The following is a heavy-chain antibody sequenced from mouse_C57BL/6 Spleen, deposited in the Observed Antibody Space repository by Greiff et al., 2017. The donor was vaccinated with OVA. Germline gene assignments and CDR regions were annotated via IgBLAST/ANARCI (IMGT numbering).Heavy chain of an antibody. J-gene: IGHJ4*01. CDR3: ARSRYDYPYAMDY. D-gene: IGHD2-4*01. Sequence: VQLQQSGPELVKPGASVKISCKASGYTFTDYNMNWVKQSNGQSLEWIGGINPNYGTTSYNQKFQGKATLTVDQSSSTAYMQLNSLTSEDSAVYYCARSRYDYPYAMDYWGQGTSVTVSS. CDR1: GYTFTDYN. V-gene: IGHV1-39*01. CDR2: INPNYGTT.